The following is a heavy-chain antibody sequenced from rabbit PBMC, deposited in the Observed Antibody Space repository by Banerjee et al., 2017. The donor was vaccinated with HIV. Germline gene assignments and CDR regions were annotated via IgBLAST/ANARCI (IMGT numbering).Heavy chain of an antibody. J-gene: IGHJ4*01. CDR3: AKDLAAVIGWNFNL. CDR1: GFSFSSNW. V-gene: IGHV1S45*01. D-gene: IGHD1-1*01. CDR2: IDISDGDT. Sequence: LEESGGGLVKPGGTLTLTCTVSGFSFSSNWICWVRQAPGKGLEWIACIDISDGDTDYANWPKGRFTISKASSTTVTLQMTSLTAADTATYFCAKDLAAVIGWNFNLWGPGTLVTVS.